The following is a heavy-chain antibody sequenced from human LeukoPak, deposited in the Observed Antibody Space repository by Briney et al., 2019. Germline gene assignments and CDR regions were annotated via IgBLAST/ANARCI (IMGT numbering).Heavy chain of an antibody. V-gene: IGHV3-23*01. D-gene: IGHD2-2*01. CDR1: GFTFSSYA. CDR3: AKLSIYCSSTSCYSHPVGY. Sequence: AGGSLRLSCAASGFTFSSYAMSWVRQAPGKGLEWVSAISGSGGSTYYADSVKGRFTISRDNSKNTLYLQMNSLRAEDTAVYYCAKLSIYCSSTSCYSHPVGYWGQGTLVTVSS. J-gene: IGHJ4*02. CDR2: ISGSGGST.